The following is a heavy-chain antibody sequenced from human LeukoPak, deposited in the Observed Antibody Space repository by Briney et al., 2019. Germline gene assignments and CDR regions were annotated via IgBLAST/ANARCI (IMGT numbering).Heavy chain of an antibody. J-gene: IGHJ3*02. D-gene: IGHD3-22*01. CDR1: GFTFSHYA. V-gene: IGHV3-30*18. CDR3: VKDRLQGYYDGHGYAGAFET. CDR2: VSYDGKNK. Sequence: GGSLRLSCVASGFTFSHYAVHWVRQAPGKGLDWVAVVSYDGKNKYYADSVKGRFTMSRDGSNNTLYLQMDSLRPEDTAVYYCVKDRLQGYYDGHGYAGAFETWGQGTMVIVSS.